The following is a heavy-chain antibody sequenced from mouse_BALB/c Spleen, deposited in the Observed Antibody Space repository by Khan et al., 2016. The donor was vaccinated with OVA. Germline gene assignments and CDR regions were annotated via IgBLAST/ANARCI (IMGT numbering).Heavy chain of an antibody. V-gene: IGHV3-2*02. CDR2: ISYSGRT. J-gene: IGHJ2*01. Sequence: EVQLQESGPGLVKPSQSLSLTCTVTGYSITSDYAWNWIRQFPGNKLEWMGYISYSGRTSYNPSLKSRISITRATSKNQFFLQLNSVTTEDTATYYCATSVTITTLVATDFDYWGQGTTLTVSS. D-gene: IGHD1-1*01. CDR3: ATSVTITTLVATDFDY. CDR1: GYSITSDYA.